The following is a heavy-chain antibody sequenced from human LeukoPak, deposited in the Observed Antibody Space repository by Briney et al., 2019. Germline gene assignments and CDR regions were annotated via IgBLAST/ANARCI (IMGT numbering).Heavy chain of an antibody. V-gene: IGHV1-69*13. J-gene: IGHJ4*02. Sequence: SVKVSCKASGGTFSSYAISWVRQAPGQGLEWMGGIIPIFGTANYAQKFQGRVTITADESTSTAYMELSSLRSEDTAVYYCARTLYYDFWSGYQRISLYFDYWGQGTLVTVSS. D-gene: IGHD3-3*01. CDR3: ARTLYYDFWSGYQRISLYFDY. CDR2: IIPIFGTA. CDR1: GGTFSSYA.